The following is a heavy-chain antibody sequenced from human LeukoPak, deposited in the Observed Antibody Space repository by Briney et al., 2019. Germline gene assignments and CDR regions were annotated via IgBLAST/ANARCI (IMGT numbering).Heavy chain of an antibody. CDR1: GFTFSSYS. CDR2: ISSSSSYI. CDR3: ARDSGLRGGNAFDI. V-gene: IGHV3-21*01. Sequence: GGSLRLSCAASGFTFSSYSMNWVRQAPGKWLEWVSSISSSSSYIYYADSVKGRFTISRDNAKNSLYLQMNSLRAEDTAVYYCARDSGLRGGNAFDIWGQGTMVTVSS. D-gene: IGHD5-12*01. J-gene: IGHJ3*02.